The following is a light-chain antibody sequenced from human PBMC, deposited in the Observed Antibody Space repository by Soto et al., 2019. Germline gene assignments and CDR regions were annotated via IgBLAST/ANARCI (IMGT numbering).Light chain of an antibody. CDR3: SSFAGSNNFPYV. CDR1: SSDVGAYDY. J-gene: IGLJ1*01. CDR2: EIN. V-gene: IGLV2-8*01. Sequence: QSVLTQPPSASGSPGQSVTISCTGTSSDVGAYDYVSWYQQHPGKASKLMIYEINKRPSGVPDRFSGSKSGNTASLTVSGLQAEDEADYYCSSFAGSNNFPYVFGTGTKLTVL.